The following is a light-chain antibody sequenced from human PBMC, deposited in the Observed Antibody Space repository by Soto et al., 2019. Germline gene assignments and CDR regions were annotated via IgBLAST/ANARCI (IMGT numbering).Light chain of an antibody. CDR3: SSYTTSNTRQIV. J-gene: IGLJ1*01. CDR1: SSDVGGYNY. Sequence: QLVLTQPASVSGSPGQSITISCTGTSSDVGGYNYVSWYQHHPGKAPKLMIYDVSYRPSGVSNRFSGSKSGNTASLTISGLQPEDEADYSCSSYTTSNTRQIVFGTGTKLTVL. V-gene: IGLV2-14*03. CDR2: DVS.